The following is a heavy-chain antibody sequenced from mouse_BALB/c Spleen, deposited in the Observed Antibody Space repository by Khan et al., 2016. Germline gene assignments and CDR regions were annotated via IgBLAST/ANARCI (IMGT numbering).Heavy chain of an antibody. CDR3: TRSPTATRYFDV. V-gene: IGHV3-2*02. CDR1: GYSITSDYA. Sequence: EVQLQESGPGLVKPSQSLSLTCTVTGYSITSDYAWNWIRQFPGNKLEWMGYIRYSGSTTYNPSLKSRISSTRDTSKNQFFLQLYSVTTEDTATDYCTRSPTATRYFDVWGAGTTVTVSS. D-gene: IGHD1-2*01. J-gene: IGHJ1*01. CDR2: IRYSGST.